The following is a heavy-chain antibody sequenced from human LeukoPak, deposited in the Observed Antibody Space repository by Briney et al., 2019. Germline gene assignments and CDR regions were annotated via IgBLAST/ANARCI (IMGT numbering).Heavy chain of an antibody. Sequence: SETLSLTCTVSGGSISSGSYYWSWIRQPAGKGLEWIGRIYTSGSTNYNPSLKSRVTTSVDTSKNQFSLKLSSVTAADTAVYYCARVPGESDFWSGYYYFDYWGQGTLVTVSS. D-gene: IGHD3-3*01. CDR2: IYTSGST. V-gene: IGHV4-61*02. J-gene: IGHJ4*02. CDR3: ARVPGESDFWSGYYYFDY. CDR1: GGSISSGSYY.